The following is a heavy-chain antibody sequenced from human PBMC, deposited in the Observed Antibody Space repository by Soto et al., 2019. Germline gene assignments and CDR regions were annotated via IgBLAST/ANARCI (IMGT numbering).Heavy chain of an antibody. D-gene: IGHD2-15*01. CDR2: ISSDGRAK. V-gene: IGHV3-30-3*01. Sequence: QVLLVESGGGVVQPGRSLRLSCGVSGFTLSRYSMHWIRQAPGKGLEWVALISSDGRAKYYADSVKGRFTVSRDDSLYLQMTSLRREDTAVYYCARDGYCSGGACLDGMDVWAKGPRSASP. CDR1: GFTLSRYS. CDR3: ARDGYCSGGACLDGMDV. J-gene: IGHJ6*02.